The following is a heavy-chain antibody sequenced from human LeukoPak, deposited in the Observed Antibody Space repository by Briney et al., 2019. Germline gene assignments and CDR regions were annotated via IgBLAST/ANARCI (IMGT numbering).Heavy chain of an antibody. Sequence: GGSLRLSCAASGFTFSSHGMHWVRQAPGKGLEWVAVTSYDGSTKYYADSAKGRFNISRDNFKNTLYLQMNSLRVDDTAVYYCAKDATLFGDQYFDYWGQGTLVIVSS. V-gene: IGHV3-30*18. CDR2: TSYDGSTK. D-gene: IGHD3-10*01. CDR3: AKDATLFGDQYFDY. CDR1: GFTFSSHG. J-gene: IGHJ4*02.